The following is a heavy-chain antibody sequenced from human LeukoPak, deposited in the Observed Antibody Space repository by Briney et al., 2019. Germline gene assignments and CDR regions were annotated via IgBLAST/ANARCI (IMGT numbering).Heavy chain of an antibody. CDR3: AREHYFDSSGPPYYFDY. Sequence: SQTLSLTCAISGDSVSSNSAAWNWLRQSPSRGLEWLGRTYYRSKWYNDYAVSVKSRITINPDPSKNQFSLQLNSVTPEDTAVYYCAREHYFDSSGPPYYFDYWGQGTLVTVSS. CDR1: GDSVSSNSAA. V-gene: IGHV6-1*01. J-gene: IGHJ4*02. D-gene: IGHD3-22*01. CDR2: TYYRSKWYN.